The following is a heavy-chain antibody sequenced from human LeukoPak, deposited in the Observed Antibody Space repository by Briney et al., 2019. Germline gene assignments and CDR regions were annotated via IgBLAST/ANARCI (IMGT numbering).Heavy chain of an antibody. CDR3: AKEESDSSGKPRIDY. J-gene: IGHJ4*02. CDR2: IIGSGGST. V-gene: IGHV3-23*01. Sequence: GGSLRLSCAASGFTFSSYAMSWVRQAPGKGLEWVSAIIGSGGSTYYADSVKGRFTISRDNSKNTLYLQMNSLRAEDTAVYYCAKEESDSSGKPRIDYWGQGTLVTVSS. CDR1: GFTFSSYA. D-gene: IGHD3-22*01.